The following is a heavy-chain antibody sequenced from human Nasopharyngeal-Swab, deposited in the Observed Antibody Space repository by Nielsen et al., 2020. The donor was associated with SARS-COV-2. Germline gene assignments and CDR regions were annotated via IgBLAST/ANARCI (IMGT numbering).Heavy chain of an antibody. Sequence: SETLSLTCTVSGGSISSYYWSWIRQPPGKGLEWIGYIYYSGSTNYNPSLKSRVTISVDTSKNQFSLKLSSVTAADTAVYYCARAADSGGIDYWGQGTLVTVSS. J-gene: IGHJ4*02. D-gene: IGHD6-19*01. CDR2: IYYSGST. CDR3: ARAADSGGIDY. CDR1: GGSISSYY. V-gene: IGHV4-59*01.